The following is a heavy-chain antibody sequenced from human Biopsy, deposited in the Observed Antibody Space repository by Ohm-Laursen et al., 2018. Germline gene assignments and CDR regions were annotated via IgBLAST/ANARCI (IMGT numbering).Heavy chain of an antibody. J-gene: IGHJ5*02. CDR3: ARGGGYNWNNGWFDP. V-gene: IGHV1-69*01. CDR2: IIGIFRTA. Sequence: SSVKVSCKASGGTFSSSAITWVRQAPGQGLEWMGGIIGIFRTAHYAQKFQGRVTITADEFMSTAYMELSSLRSEDTAVYYCARGGGYNWNNGWFDPGGQGTLVTVSS. CDR1: GGTFSSSA. D-gene: IGHD1/OR15-1a*01.